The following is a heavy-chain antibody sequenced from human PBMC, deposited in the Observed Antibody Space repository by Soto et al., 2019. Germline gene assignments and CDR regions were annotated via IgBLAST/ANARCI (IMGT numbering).Heavy chain of an antibody. D-gene: IGHD1-7*01. CDR3: ARFADWNYDY. CDR1: GGSISSSSYY. V-gene: IGHV4-39*01. J-gene: IGHJ4*02. CDR2: IYYSGST. Sequence: PSETLSLTCTVSGGSISSSSYYWGWIRQPPGKGLEWIGSIYYSGSTYYNPSLKSRVTISVDTSKNQFSLKLSSVTAADTAVYYCARFADWNYDYWGQGTLVTVSS.